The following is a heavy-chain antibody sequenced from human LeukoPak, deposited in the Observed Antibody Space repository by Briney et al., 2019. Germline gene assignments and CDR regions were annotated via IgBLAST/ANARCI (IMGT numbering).Heavy chain of an antibody. CDR2: IGGGSSYK. CDR1: GFSFSRNN. CDR3: ATDSGHYYYGMDV. Sequence: GGSLRLSCAASGFSFSRNNMKWVRQAPGKGLEWVASIGGGSSYKYYADSVKGRFSISRDNAKNSLFLQMNSLTVDDTAIYYCATDSGHYYYGMDVWGQGTTVTVSS. J-gene: IGHJ6*02. V-gene: IGHV3-21*01. D-gene: IGHD6-25*01.